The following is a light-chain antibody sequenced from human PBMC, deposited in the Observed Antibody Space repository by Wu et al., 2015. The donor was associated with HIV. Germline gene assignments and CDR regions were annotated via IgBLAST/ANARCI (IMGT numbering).Light chain of an antibody. CDR3: QQYGSSSVT. CDR1: QSVSSSY. CDR2: GAS. V-gene: IGKV3-20*01. J-gene: IGKJ1*01. Sequence: EIVLTQSPGTLSLSPGERATLSCRASQSVSSSYLAWYQQKPGQAPRLLIYGASSRATSIPDRFSGSGSGTDFTLTISRLEPEDFAVYYCQQYGSSSVTFGQGTKVEIK.